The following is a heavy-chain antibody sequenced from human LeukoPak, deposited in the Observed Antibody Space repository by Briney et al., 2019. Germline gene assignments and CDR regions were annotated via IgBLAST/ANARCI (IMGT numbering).Heavy chain of an antibody. V-gene: IGHV4-39*07. CDR1: SGSISTSNYY. J-gene: IGHJ5*02. D-gene: IGHD4-17*01. CDR2: IFYSGST. CDR3: ARRTLTTAMDWFDP. Sequence: SETLSLTCTVSSGSISTSNYYWGWVRQPPGKALEWIGNIFYSGSTYYSPSLKSRVTISLDTSRNQFSLKLNSVTAADTAVYYCARRTLTTAMDWFDPWGQGTLVTVSS.